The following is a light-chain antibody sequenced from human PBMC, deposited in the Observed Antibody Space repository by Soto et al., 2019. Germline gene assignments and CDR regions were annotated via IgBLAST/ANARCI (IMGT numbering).Light chain of an antibody. CDR2: GAS. Sequence: EIVMTQSPATLSVSPGEGATLSCRASQSVSSKLAWYQQKPGQAPRLLIYGASTRATGIPARFSGSGSGTEFTLIISSLQSEDSASYYCQQDYGDSWTFGQGTKVDI. CDR1: QSVSSK. V-gene: IGKV3-15*01. J-gene: IGKJ1*01. CDR3: QQDYGDSWT.